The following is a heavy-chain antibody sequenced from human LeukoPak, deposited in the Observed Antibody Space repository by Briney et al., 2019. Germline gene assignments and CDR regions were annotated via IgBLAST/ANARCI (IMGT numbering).Heavy chain of an antibody. CDR2: IYYTGIT. J-gene: IGHJ4*02. D-gene: IGHD3-10*01. CDR1: GGSISSSSYY. V-gene: IGHV4-39*01. CDR3: ARTVRGLLPRTF. Sequence: SETLSPTCTVSGGSISSSSYYWGWIRQPPGKGLEWLGSIYYTGITNYNPSLKSRVTISVDTSKNQFSLKLTSVTAADTAVYFCARTVRGLLPRTFWGQGTLVTVSS.